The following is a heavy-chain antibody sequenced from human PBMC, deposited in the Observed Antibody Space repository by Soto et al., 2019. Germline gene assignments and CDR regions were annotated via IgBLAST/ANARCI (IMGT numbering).Heavy chain of an antibody. CDR1: GDSISGYF. J-gene: IGHJ4*02. CDR2: ISNTGTT. Sequence: SETLSLTCTVSGDSISGYFWIWVRQSPGMRLEWIGYISNTGTTNSNPSLKSRVTMSRDTSKNQFSLNLSSVTAADTAVYYCARGTTVTSRQGFDYWGQGTLVTVS. V-gene: IGHV4-59*01. D-gene: IGHD4-17*01. CDR3: ARGTTVTSRQGFDY.